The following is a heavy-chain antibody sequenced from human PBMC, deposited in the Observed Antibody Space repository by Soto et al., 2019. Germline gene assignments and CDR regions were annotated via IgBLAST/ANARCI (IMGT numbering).Heavy chain of an antibody. D-gene: IGHD1-1*01. CDR2: INPSGSST. J-gene: IGHJ4*02. CDR3: ARNHGDKMATTSPDY. CDR1: GYTFTSYY. V-gene: IGHV1-46*01. Sequence: QVQLVQSGAEVKKPGASVKVSCKASGYTFTSYYMHWVRQAPGKGLEWMGIINPSGSSTSYAQKFQGRVTMTRDTSTSTVYMELSSLRSEDTAVYYCARNHGDKMATTSPDYWGQGTLVTVSS.